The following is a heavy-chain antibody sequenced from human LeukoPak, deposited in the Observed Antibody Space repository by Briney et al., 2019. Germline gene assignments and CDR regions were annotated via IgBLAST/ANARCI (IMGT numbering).Heavy chain of an antibody. CDR1: GFTFNYFW. J-gene: IGHJ4*02. CDR2: INNDGTAT. Sequence: PGGSPRLSCAASGFTFNYFWMHWDRQVPGKGPVWVSGINNDGTATYYADSVKGRFTISRDNAKNTVYLQMNGLRAEDTSVYFCATVSEYWGQGTLVTVSS. CDR3: ATVSEY. V-gene: IGHV3-74*01.